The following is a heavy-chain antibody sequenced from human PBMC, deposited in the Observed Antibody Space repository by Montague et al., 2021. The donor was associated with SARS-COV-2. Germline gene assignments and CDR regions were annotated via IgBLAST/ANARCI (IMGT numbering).Heavy chain of an antibody. V-gene: IGHV4-39*01. CDR3: ARHSACDTIFGVVIIPDAFDI. Sequence: SETLSLTCTVSGSSISSSSYYWGWIRQPPGKGLEWIGSIYYSGSTYYNPSLKSRVTISVDTSKNQFSLKLSSVTAADTAVYYCARHSACDTIFGVVIIPDAFDIWGQGTMVTVSS. J-gene: IGHJ3*02. CDR2: IYYSGST. D-gene: IGHD3-3*01. CDR1: GSSISSSSYY.